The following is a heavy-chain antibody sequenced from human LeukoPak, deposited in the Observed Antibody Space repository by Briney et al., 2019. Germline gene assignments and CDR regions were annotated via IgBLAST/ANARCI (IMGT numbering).Heavy chain of an antibody. J-gene: IGHJ4*02. CDR3: ARTDDYGDYSDY. CDR2: MNPNRGNT. V-gene: IGHV1-8*01. CDR1: GYTFTSYD. Sequence: ASVKVSCKASGYTFTSYDINWVRQATGPGLELMGWMNPNRGNTGYAQKFQGRVTITRNTTITTAYMQLSSLRSEDTAVYYCARTDDYGDYSDYWGQGTLVTVSS. D-gene: IGHD4-17*01.